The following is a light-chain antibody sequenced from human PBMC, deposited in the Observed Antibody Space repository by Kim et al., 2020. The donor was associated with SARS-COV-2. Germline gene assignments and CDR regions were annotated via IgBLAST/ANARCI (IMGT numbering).Light chain of an antibody. V-gene: IGKV3-20*01. CDR1: ETLKGTY. Sequence: EIMLTQSPGTLSLSPGERATLSCRASETLKGTYLVWYQQRPGQAPRRLIYGASNRATGIPDRFSGSESGTDFTLTITRLEPEDFAVYYCQQYDRSPRTFGQGTKVDIK. J-gene: IGKJ1*01. CDR2: GAS. CDR3: QQYDRSPRT.